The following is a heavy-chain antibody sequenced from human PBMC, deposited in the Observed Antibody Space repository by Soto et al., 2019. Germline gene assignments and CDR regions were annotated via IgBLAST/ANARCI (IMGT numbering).Heavy chain of an antibody. CDR1: GYSISSGYY. V-gene: IGHV4-38-2*01. CDR2: IYHSGGT. D-gene: IGHD2-2*01. Sequence: SETLSLTCAVSGYSISSGYYWGWIRQPPGKGLEWIGSIYHSGGTYYNPSLKSRVTISLDTSKNQFSLKLTSVTAADTAVYYCARVFSTSTWNFYYAMDVWGQGTTVTVSS. J-gene: IGHJ6*02. CDR3: ARVFSTSTWNFYYAMDV.